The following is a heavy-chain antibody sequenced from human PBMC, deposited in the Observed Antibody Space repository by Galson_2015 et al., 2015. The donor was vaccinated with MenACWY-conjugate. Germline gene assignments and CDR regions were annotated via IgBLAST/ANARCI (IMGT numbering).Heavy chain of an antibody. CDR2: ISDSGADT. CDR1: GFTFRQYA. V-gene: IGHV3-23*01. Sequence: SLRLSCAVSGFTFRQYAMRWVRQAPGTGLEWVAIISDSGADTHYIDSVKGRFTISRDNSKNTLYLQMSRLRAEDTALYYCAKNVYMGVWGKGTPVTVSS. J-gene: IGHJ6*03. CDR3: AKNVYMGV.